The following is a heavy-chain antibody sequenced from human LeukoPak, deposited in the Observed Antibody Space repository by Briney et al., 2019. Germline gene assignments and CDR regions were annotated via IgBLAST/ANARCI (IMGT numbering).Heavy chain of an antibody. J-gene: IGHJ5*02. CDR2: ISAYNGNT. CDR1: GYTFTSYG. CDR3: AVDYESRCGWFDP. Sequence: ASVKVSCKASGYTFTSYGISWVRQAPGQGLEWMGWISAYNGNTNYAQKLQGRVTMTTDTSTSTAYMELKSLRSDDTAVYFCAVDYESRCGWFDPWGQGTLVTVSS. D-gene: IGHD3-22*01. V-gene: IGHV1-18*01.